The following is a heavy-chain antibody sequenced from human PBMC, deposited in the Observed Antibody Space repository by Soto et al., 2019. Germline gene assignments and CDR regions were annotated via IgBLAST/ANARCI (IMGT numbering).Heavy chain of an antibody. Sequence: QVQLVESGGGVVQPGRSLRLSCAASGFTFSTFGMHWVLQAPGKGLEWVAVIWYDGSNKYYADSVKGRFTISKDNSNNTLSLQMNSLRAEETAVYFCVRASGYFRSADWGQWTMVTVS. CDR1: GFTFSTFG. CDR3: VRASGYFRSAD. CDR2: IWYDGSNK. D-gene: IGHD6-13*01. V-gene: IGHV3-33*01. J-gene: IGHJ3*01.